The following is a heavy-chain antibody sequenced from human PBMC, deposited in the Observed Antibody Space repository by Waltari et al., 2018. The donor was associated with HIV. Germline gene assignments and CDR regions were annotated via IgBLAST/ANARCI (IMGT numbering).Heavy chain of an antibody. CDR1: RPAFTGYY. J-gene: IGHJ6*02. D-gene: IGHD3-22*01. CDR2: IDQGGTS. V-gene: IGHV4-34*02. CDR3: ARGPYYYDLKGIALVRSDYSYYYGLDI. Sequence: QVYIQQWGAGLLKPSETLSLTCAVHRPAFTGYYSTWTRQNPGTRLQWIGEIDQGGTSTYNPALRSRVTMSIDMSKQQISLKLTSVTAADAAVYYCARGPYYYDLKGIALVRSDYSYYYGLDIWGQGTTVTVSS.